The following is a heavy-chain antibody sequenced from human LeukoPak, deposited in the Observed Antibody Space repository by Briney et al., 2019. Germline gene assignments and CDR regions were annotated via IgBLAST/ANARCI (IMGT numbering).Heavy chain of an antibody. CDR2: ISGSGGST. CDR1: GFTFSSYS. V-gene: IGHV3-23*01. D-gene: IGHD3-10*01. J-gene: IGHJ5*02. CDR3: AKLGMVRGVIIKGWFDP. Sequence: PGGSLRLSCAASGFTFSSYSMNWVRQAPGKGLEWVSAISGSGGSTYYADSVKGRFTISGDNSKNTLYLQMNSLRAEDTAVYYCAKLGMVRGVIIKGWFDPWGQGTLVTVSS.